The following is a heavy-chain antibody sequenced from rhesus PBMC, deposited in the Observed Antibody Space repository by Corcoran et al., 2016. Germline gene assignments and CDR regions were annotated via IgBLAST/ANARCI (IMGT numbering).Heavy chain of an antibody. CDR1: GYTFTSYY. Sequence: QVQLVQSGAEIKQPGASVKLSCKASGYTFTSYYMHWVRQAPEQGLEWIGQISPYNGNKGYEQNFQGRVTITTDTSTSTGYMELSSLRSEDTAVYYCTRGFESSYFDLWGPGTPITISS. J-gene: IGHJ2*01. V-gene: IGHV1-1*01. CDR3: TRGFESSYFDL. CDR2: ISPYNGNK.